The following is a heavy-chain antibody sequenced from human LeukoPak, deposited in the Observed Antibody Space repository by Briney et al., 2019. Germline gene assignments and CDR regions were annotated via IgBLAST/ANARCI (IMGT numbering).Heavy chain of an antibody. D-gene: IGHD3-16*02. Sequence: SETLSLTCAVYGGTFSGYYWSWIRQPPGKGLEWIGEINHSGSTNYNPSLKSRVTISVDTSKNQFSLKLSSVTAADTAVYYCARVRDYVWGSYRPPFDYWGQGTLVTVSS. CDR1: GGTFSGYY. V-gene: IGHV4-34*01. CDR3: ARVRDYVWGSYRPPFDY. CDR2: INHSGST. J-gene: IGHJ4*02.